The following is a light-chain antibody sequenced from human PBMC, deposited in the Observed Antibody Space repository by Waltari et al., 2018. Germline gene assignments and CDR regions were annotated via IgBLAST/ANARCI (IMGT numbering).Light chain of an antibody. V-gene: IGLV1-44*01. CDR1: ASNIGNNV. CDR2: RSV. CDR3: AAWDDSLNGRWV. Sequence: QSVLTQPPSASGTPGQGVTISCSGGASNIGNNVVNWYQQVPGKAPKLPINRSVRRPAGVPDRFSGSKSGTSASLAISGLQSEDEADYYCAAWDDSLNGRWVFGGGTKVTVL. J-gene: IGLJ3*02.